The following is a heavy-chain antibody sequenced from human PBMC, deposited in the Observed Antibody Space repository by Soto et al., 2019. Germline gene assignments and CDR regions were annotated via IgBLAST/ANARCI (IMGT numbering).Heavy chain of an antibody. J-gene: IGHJ5*02. V-gene: IGHV4-61*01. Sequence: TSETLSLTCTVSGGSVSGGSYYWSCMRQPPGKGLEWIGYIYYSGSTNYNPSLRSRVTISVDTSKNQFSLKLSSVTAADTAVYYCASLTVTYNWFDPWGQGTLVTVSS. CDR3: ASLTVTYNWFDP. CDR1: GGSVSGGSYY. D-gene: IGHD4-4*01. CDR2: IYYSGST.